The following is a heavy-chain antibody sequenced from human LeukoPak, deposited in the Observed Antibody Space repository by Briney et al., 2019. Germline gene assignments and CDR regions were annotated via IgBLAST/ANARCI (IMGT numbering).Heavy chain of an antibody. CDR1: GFTFSSYW. CDR2: INHNGNVN. J-gene: IGHJ6*02. D-gene: IGHD3-9*01. CDR3: ARDQKLRYFDWLPNTPPYYYYYGMDV. V-gene: IGHV3-7*03. Sequence: PGGSLRLSCAASGFTFSSYWMNWARQAPGKGLEWVASINHNGNVNYYVDSVKGRFTISRDNAKNSLYLQMNSLRAEDTAVYYCARDQKLRYFDWLPNTPPYYYYYGMDVWGQGTTVTVSS.